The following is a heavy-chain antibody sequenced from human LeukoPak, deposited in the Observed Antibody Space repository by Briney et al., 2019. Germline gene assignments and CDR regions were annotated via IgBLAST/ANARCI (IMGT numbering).Heavy chain of an antibody. CDR2: INPNSGGT. J-gene: IGHJ6*03. CDR1: GYTFTGYY. D-gene: IGHD3-22*01. CDR3: ARSNFYDSSYYMDV. V-gene: IGHV1-2*02. Sequence: ASVKVSCKASGYTFTGYYIHWVRQAPGQGLEWMGWINPNSGGTNYAQKFQGRVTMTRDTSISTVYMELSRLRSDDTAVYYCARSNFYDSSYYMDVWGKGTTVTISS.